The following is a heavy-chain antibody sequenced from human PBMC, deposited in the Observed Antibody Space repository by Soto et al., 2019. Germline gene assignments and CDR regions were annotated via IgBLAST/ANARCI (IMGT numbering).Heavy chain of an antibody. CDR2: IWYDGSNK. CDR1: GFTFSSYG. CDR3: SKGDCIDHLEI. V-gene: IGHV3-33*06. Sequence: GGSLRLSCAASGFTFSSYGMHWVRQAPGKGLEWVALIWYDGSNKYYADSVKGRFTISRDNSMDTLYLQMNSLRAEDTAVYYCSKGDCIDHLEIWGQETLVNVSS. D-gene: IGHD2-21*01. J-gene: IGHJ4*02.